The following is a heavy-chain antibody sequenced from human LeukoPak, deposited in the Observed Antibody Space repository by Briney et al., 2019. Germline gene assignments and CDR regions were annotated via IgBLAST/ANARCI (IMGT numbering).Heavy chain of an antibody. CDR3: ARDRGRYYDSRGFYWGYYFDS. V-gene: IGHV3-30*03. CDR2: ISYDGSNK. J-gene: IGHJ4*02. D-gene: IGHD3-22*01. Sequence: GGSLRLSCAASGFTFSTYDMHWVRQAPGKGLEWVAVISYDGSNKYYADSVKGRFTISRDNSKNTLYLQMSSVRVDDTAVYYCARDRGRYYDSRGFYWGYYFDSWGQGILVTVST. CDR1: GFTFSTYD.